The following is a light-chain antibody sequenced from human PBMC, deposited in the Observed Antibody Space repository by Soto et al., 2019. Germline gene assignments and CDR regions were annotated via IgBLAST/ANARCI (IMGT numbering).Light chain of an antibody. CDR1: QTILYRSNNKNY. Sequence: DIVMTQSPDSLAVSLGERATINCKSSQTILYRSNNKNYLALYQQKPGQPPKLLIYWASTRESGVPDRFSGSGSGPDFTLTISSLQAEDVAVYYCQQYYSAPLTFGPGTKVDI. J-gene: IGKJ3*01. V-gene: IGKV4-1*01. CDR2: WAS. CDR3: QQYYSAPLT.